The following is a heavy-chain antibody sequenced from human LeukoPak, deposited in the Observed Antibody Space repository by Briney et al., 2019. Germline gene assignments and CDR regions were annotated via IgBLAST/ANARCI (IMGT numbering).Heavy chain of an antibody. CDR1: GYTFTGYY. D-gene: IGHD3-22*01. V-gene: IGHV1-2*06. CDR3: ARGNYYDSSGYSLPFDY. J-gene: IGHJ4*02. CDR2: INPNSGGI. Sequence: ASVKVSCKASGYTFTGYYMHWVRQAPGQGLEWMGRINPNSGGINYAQKFQGRVTMTRDTSISTAYMELSRLRSDDTAVYYCARGNYYDSSGYSLPFDYWGQGTLVTVSS.